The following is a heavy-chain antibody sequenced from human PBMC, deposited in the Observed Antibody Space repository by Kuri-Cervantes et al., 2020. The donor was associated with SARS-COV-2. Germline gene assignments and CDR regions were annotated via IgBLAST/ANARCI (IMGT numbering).Heavy chain of an antibody. Sequence: ASVKVSCKASGYTFTSYYMHWVRQAPGQGLEWMGIINPSGGSTSYAQKFQGRVTMTRDTSTSTVYMELSSLRSEDTAVYYCARVSLGTVVGEENYYFDYWGQGTLVTVSS. CDR2: INPSGGST. J-gene: IGHJ4*02. CDR1: GYTFTSYY. D-gene: IGHD1-26*01. CDR3: ARVSLGTVVGEENYYFDY. V-gene: IGHV1-46*01.